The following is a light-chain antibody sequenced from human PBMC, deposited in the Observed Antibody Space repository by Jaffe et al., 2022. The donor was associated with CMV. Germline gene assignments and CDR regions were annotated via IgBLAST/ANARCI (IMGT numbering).Light chain of an antibody. V-gene: IGKV1-5*03. CDR3: QQYNTYPYT. Sequence: IQMTQSPSTLSASVGDRVTITCRASQTVSWWLAWYQQKPGTAPRLLIYKTSNLESGVPSRFSGGGSATEFSLTITSLQPDDLGTYYCQQYNTYPYTFGQGTKLEIK. CDR2: KTS. J-gene: IGKJ2*01. CDR1: QTVSWW.